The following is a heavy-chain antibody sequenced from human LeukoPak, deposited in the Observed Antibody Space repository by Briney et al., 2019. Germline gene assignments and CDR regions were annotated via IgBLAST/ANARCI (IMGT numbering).Heavy chain of an antibody. V-gene: IGHV5-51*01. CDR1: GYSFTSYW. D-gene: IGHD2-2*01. CDR3: ARHKDCSSTSCYPDY. J-gene: IGHJ4*02. CDR2: IYPGDSDT. Sequence: GESLKISCKGSGYSFTSYWIGWVRQMPGKGLEWMGIIYPGDSDTRYSPSFQGQVTISADKSVSTAYLQWSSLKASDTAMYYCARHKDCSSTSCYPDYWGQGTLVTVS.